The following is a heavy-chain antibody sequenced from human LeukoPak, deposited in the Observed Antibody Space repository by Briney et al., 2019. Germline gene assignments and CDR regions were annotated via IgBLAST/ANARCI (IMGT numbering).Heavy chain of an antibody. CDR1: GFTFSSNW. D-gene: IGHD5-18*01. CDR2: INEDGSTT. CDR3: VRGGSDTAMAHDY. Sequence: PGGSLRLSCAASGFTFSSNWMHWVRHAPGKGLVWVSRINEDGSTTNYADSVKGRSTIFRDNAKNTLYLQMNSLRAEDTAVYYCVRGGSDTAMAHDYWGQGTLVTVSS. V-gene: IGHV3-74*01. J-gene: IGHJ4*02.